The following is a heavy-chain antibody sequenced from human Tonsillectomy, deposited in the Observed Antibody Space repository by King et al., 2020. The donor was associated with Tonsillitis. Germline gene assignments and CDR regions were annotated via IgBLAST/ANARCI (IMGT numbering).Heavy chain of an antibody. CDR1: GYSISSGYY. V-gene: IGHV4-38-2*01. CDR2: IYHSGSP. J-gene: IGHJ4*02. D-gene: IGHD3-16*02. Sequence: QLQESGPGLVKPSETLSLTCDVSGYSISSGYYWGWIRHPPGKGLEWIGCIYHSGSPYYNPSLKSRVTISVDTSKNQFSLKLSSVTAADTAVYYCARGRIMITFGGVIPFDYWGQGTLVTVSS. CDR3: ARGRIMITFGGVIPFDY.